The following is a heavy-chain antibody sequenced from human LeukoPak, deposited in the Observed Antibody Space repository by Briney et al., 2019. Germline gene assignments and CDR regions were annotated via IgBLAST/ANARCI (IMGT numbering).Heavy chain of an antibody. CDR2: IYYGGST. CDR3: ARGDPGVIITPFDY. D-gene: IGHD3-10*01. Sequence: PSETLSLTCTVSGGSISSGDYYWSWICQPPGKGLEWIGYIYYGGSTYYNPSLKSRVTISVDTSKNQFSLKLSSVTAADTAVYYCARGDPGVIITPFDYWGQGTLVTVSS. V-gene: IGHV4-30-4*01. CDR1: GGSISSGDYY. J-gene: IGHJ4*02.